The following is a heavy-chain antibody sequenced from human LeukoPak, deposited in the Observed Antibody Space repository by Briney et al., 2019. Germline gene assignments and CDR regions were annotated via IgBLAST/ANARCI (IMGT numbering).Heavy chain of an antibody. V-gene: IGHV1-18*01. D-gene: IGHD3-10*01. J-gene: IGHJ4*02. CDR1: GYTFTSYG. CDR3: ARDLSGFGELKGEEKFDY. Sequence: ASVKVSCKASGYTFTSYGISWVRQAPGQGLEWMGWISAYNGNTNYAQKLQGRVTMTTDTSTSTAYMELRSLRSDDTAVYYCARDLSGFGELKGEEKFDYWGQETLVTVSS. CDR2: ISAYNGNT.